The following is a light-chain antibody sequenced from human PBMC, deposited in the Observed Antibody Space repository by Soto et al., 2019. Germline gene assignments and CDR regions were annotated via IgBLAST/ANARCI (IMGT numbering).Light chain of an antibody. J-gene: IGLJ3*02. Sequence: QSALTQPASVSGSPGQSITISCTGTSSDVGVYDYVSWYQQHPGKAPKLIIYEVSNRPSGVSNRFSGSKSGNTASLTISGLQAEDEADYYCSSYTTSSTWVFGGVTKLTVL. CDR2: EVS. CDR1: SSDVGVYDY. CDR3: SSYTTSSTWV. V-gene: IGLV2-14*01.